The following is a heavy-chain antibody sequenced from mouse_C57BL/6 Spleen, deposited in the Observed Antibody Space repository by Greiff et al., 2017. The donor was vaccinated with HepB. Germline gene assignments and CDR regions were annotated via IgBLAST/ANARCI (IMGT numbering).Heavy chain of an antibody. CDR2: ISSGSSTI. CDR3: ARDGLYYAMDY. Sequence: EVQLQESGGGLVKPGGSLKLSCAASGFTFSDYGMHWVRQAPEKGLEWVAYISSGSSTIYYADTVKGRFTISRDNAKNTLFLQMTSLRSEDTAMYYCARDGLYYAMDYWGQGTSVTVSS. CDR1: GFTFSDYG. J-gene: IGHJ4*01. D-gene: IGHD2-3*01. V-gene: IGHV5-17*01.